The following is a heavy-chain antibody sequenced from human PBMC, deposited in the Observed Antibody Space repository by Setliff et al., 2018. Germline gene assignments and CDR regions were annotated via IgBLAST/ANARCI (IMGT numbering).Heavy chain of an antibody. CDR3: TSGYYGSGSAGYYGMDV. CDR1: GFTFSNAW. J-gene: IGHJ6*02. V-gene: IGHV3-49*04. D-gene: IGHD3-10*01. Sequence: GGSLRLSCAASGFTFSNAWMSWVRQAPGKGLEWVGFIRSKAYGGTTEYAASVKGRFTISRDDSKSIAYLQMNSLKTEDTAVYYCTSGYYGSGSAGYYGMDVWGQGTTVTVSS. CDR2: IRSKAYGGTT.